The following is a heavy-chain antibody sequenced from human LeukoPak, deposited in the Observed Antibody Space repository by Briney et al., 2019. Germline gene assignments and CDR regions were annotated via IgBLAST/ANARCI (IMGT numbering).Heavy chain of an antibody. CDR3: ARGWYSSGWLDY. J-gene: IGHJ4*02. CDR2: FNPNSGGT. CDR1: GYTFTGHY. Sequence: ASVKVSRKTSGYTFTGHYMHWVRQAPGQGLEWMGWFNPNSGGTNYAQKFQGRVTMTRDTSISTAYMELSRLRSDDTALYYCARGWYSSGWLDYWGQGTLVTVSS. V-gene: IGHV1-2*02. D-gene: IGHD6-19*01.